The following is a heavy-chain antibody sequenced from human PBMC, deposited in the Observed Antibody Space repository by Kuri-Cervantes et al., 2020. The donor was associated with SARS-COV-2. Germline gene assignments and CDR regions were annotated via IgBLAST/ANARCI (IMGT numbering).Heavy chain of an antibody. D-gene: IGHD3-22*01. CDR2: ISSRRGYV. CDR1: GFTFSDYA. J-gene: IGHJ4*02. CDR3: ARMKQDYYDSSGYPDY. Sequence: GGSLRLSCAASGFTFSDYAFNWVRQAPGEGLEWVSSISSRRGYVYYADSVRGRFTISRDNAKTSLYLQMNSLRAEDTAVYYCARMKQDYYDSSGYPDYWGQGTLVTVSS. V-gene: IGHV3-21*01.